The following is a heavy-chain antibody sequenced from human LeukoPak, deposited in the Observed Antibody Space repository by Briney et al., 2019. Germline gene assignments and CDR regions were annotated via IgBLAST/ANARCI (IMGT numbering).Heavy chain of an antibody. V-gene: IGHV3-30-3*01. J-gene: IGHJ4*02. CDR3: AKDLTVTGVGSFDY. CDR2: ISYDGSNK. CDR1: GFTFSSYA. D-gene: IGHD6-19*01. Sequence: GRSLRLSCAASGFTFSSYAVHWVRQAPGKGLEWVAVISYDGSNKYYADSVKGRFTISRDNAKNSLYLQMNSLRPEDTALYYCAKDLTVTGVGSFDYWGQGTLVTVSS.